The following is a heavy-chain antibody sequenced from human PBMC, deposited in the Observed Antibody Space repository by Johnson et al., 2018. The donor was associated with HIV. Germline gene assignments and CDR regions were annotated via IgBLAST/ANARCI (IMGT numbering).Heavy chain of an antibody. V-gene: IGHV3-9*01. D-gene: IGHD2-2*01. Sequence: VQLVESGGGVVRPGGSLRLSCAASGFTFDDYAMHWVRQAPGKGLEWVSGISWNSGSIGYADSVKGRFTISRDNSKNTLYLQMNSLRAEDTAVYYCAKTAAADAFEIWGQGTMVTVSS. CDR2: ISWNSGSI. J-gene: IGHJ3*02. CDR3: AKTAAADAFEI. CDR1: GFTFDDYA.